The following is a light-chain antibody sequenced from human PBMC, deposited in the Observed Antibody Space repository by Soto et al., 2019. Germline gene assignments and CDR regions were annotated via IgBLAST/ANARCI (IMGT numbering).Light chain of an antibody. CDR1: HSVTTN. CDR2: SVS. Sequence: EIVMTQSPVTLSVSPGERATLSCRASHSVTTNLAGYQQKPGQAPRLLLYSVSTRATGIPDRFSGSGSGTEFTPTISSLQSEDSAVYYCQQYNNWPPLTFGGGTKVEIK. V-gene: IGKV3-15*01. CDR3: QQYNNWPPLT. J-gene: IGKJ4*01.